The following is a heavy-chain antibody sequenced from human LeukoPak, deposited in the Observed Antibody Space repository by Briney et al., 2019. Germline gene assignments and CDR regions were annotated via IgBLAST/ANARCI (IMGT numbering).Heavy chain of an antibody. J-gene: IGHJ3*02. CDR3: ARRGATRVAFDI. V-gene: IGHV3-74*01. CDR1: GFTFSSYW. D-gene: IGHD1-26*01. CDR2: INSDGSTT. Sequence: GGSLRLSCAASGFTFSSYWMHWVRQAPGKGLVWVSRINSDGSTTSYADSVKGRFTISRDNAKNALYLQMNSLRAEDTAVYYCARRGATRVAFDIWGQGTMVTVSS.